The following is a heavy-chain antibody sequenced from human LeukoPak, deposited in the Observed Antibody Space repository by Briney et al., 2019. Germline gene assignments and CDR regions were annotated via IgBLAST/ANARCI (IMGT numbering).Heavy chain of an antibody. J-gene: IGHJ6*02. CDR2: IIPIFGTA. CDR1: GGTFSSYA. CDR3: ASSPPPQYYYGMDV. V-gene: IGHV1-69*13. Sequence: ASVKVSCKASGGTFSSYAISWVRQAPGQGLEWMGGIIPIFGTANYAQKFQGRVTITADESTSTAYMELSSLRSEDTAVYYCASSPPPQYYYGMDVWGQGTTVTVSS.